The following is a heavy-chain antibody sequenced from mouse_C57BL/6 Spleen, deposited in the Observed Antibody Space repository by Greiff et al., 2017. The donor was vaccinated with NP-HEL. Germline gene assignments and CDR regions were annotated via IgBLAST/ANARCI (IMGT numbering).Heavy chain of an antibody. CDR3: ATITTVVANYYAMDY. V-gene: IGHV1-64*01. D-gene: IGHD1-1*01. Sequence: VQLHQSGAELVKPGASVKLSCKASGYTFTSYWMHWVKQRPGQGLEWIGVIHPNSGSTNYNEKFKSKATLTVDKSSSTAYMQLSSLTSEDSAVYYCATITTVVANYYAMDYWGQGTSVTVSS. J-gene: IGHJ4*01. CDR2: IHPNSGST. CDR1: GYTFTSYW.